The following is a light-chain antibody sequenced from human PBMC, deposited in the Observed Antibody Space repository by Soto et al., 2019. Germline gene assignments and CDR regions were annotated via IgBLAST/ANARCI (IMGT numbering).Light chain of an antibody. Sequence: ETVLTQSPGTLSLSPGERATLSCRASQSVSSNYLAWYQHIPGQAPRLLIYGASTRATGIPDRFSGSGSGTDFTLTVSRLEPEDVAGYYCQQFDRSLPSWTFGQGTKVE. CDR3: QQFDRSLPSWT. CDR2: GAS. V-gene: IGKV3-20*01. J-gene: IGKJ1*01. CDR1: QSVSSNY.